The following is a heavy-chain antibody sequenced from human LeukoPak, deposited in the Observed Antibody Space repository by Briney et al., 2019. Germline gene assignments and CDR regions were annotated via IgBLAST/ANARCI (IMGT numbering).Heavy chain of an antibody. CDR1: GYTFTGYY. J-gene: IGHJ4*02. CDR2: INPNSGGT. CDR3: ARLGNYDFWSGYPSIDY. Sequence: GASVKVSCKASGYTFTGYYMHWVRQAPGQGLEWMGWINPNSGGTNYAQKLQGRVTMTTDTSTSTAYMELRSLRSDDTAVYYCARLGNYDFWSGYPSIDYWGQGTLVTVSS. D-gene: IGHD3-3*01. V-gene: IGHV1-2*02.